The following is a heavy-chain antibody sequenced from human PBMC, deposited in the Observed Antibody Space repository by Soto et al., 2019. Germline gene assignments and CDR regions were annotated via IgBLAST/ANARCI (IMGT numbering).Heavy chain of an antibody. J-gene: IGHJ3*02. V-gene: IGHV4-31*03. CDR2: IYYSGST. D-gene: IGHD2-2*01. Sequence: QVQLQESGPGLVKPSQTLSLTCTVSGGSISSGGYYWSWIRQHPGKGLEWIGYIYYSGSTYYNPSLKSRVTISVDTSKNQFSLKLSSVTAADTAVYYCASAAHSYCSSTSCYRSKLAFDIWGQGTMVTVSS. CDR3: ASAAHSYCSSTSCYRSKLAFDI. CDR1: GGSISSGGYY.